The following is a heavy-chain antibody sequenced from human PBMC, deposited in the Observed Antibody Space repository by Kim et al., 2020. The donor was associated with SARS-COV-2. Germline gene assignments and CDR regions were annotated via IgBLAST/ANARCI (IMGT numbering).Heavy chain of an antibody. D-gene: IGHD1-7*01. J-gene: IGHJ6*02. CDR1: AFTFSNYA. CDR3: AEGKLELYYQYGLDV. Sequence: GGSLRLSCAASAFTFSNYAMTWVRQAPGKGLEWVSAISGSGGSTNYADSVKGRFTISRDNAKNTLSLQMNSLRAEDTAVYYCAEGKLELYYQYGLDVWG. V-gene: IGHV3-23*01. CDR2: ISGSGGST.